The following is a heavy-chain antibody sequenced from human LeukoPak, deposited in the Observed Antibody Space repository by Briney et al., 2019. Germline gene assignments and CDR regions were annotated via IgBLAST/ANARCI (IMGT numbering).Heavy chain of an antibody. D-gene: IGHD2-21*01. CDR2: ISGSGGST. J-gene: IGHJ4*02. Sequence: GGSLRLSCAASGFTFSSNAMSWVRQAPGKGLEWVSAISGSGGSTYYADSVKGRFTISRDNSKNTLYLQMNSLRAEDTAVYYCAKSVMQSVGYFDYWGQGTLVTVSS. V-gene: IGHV3-23*01. CDR3: AKSVMQSVGYFDY. CDR1: GFTFSSNA.